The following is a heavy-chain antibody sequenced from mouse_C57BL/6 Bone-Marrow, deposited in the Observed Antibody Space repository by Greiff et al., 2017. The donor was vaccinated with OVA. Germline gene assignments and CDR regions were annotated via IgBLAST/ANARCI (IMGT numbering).Heavy chain of an antibody. Sequence: EVKLMESGGGLVKPGGSLKLSCAASGFTFSSYAMSWVRQTPEKRLGWVATISDGGSYTYYPDNVKGRFTISRDNAKNNLYLQMSHLKSEDTAMYYCTLTGSRDYAMDYWGQGTSVTVSS. V-gene: IGHV5-4*03. CDR2: ISDGGSYT. CDR1: GFTFSSYA. J-gene: IGHJ4*01. CDR3: TLTGSRDYAMDY. D-gene: IGHD4-1*01.